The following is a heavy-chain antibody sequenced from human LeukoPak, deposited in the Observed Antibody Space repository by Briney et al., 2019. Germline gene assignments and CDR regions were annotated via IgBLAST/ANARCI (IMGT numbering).Heavy chain of an antibody. J-gene: IGHJ5*02. D-gene: IGHD5/OR15-5a*01. Sequence: PSETLSLTCTVSGGSMSTAKYYWSWIRQHPGKCLEWIRYIYYSGRAYYNPSLKSRVTISVDTSKIQFSLKLTSVTAADTAVYDGSVYSPRRFDPWGQGTLVTVSS. CDR1: GGSMSTAKYY. V-gene: IGHV4-31*06. CDR3: SVYSPRRFDP. CDR2: IYYSGRA.